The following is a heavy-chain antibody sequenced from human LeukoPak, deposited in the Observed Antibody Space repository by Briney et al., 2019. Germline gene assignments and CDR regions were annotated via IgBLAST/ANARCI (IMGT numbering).Heavy chain of an antibody. D-gene: IGHD6-19*01. CDR3: ARTQWLGTSFDP. V-gene: IGHV1-46*01. Sequence: GASVKVSCKASGYTFTSYYVHWVRQAPGQGLEWMGIINPSGGSTSYAQKFQGRVTMTRDTSTSTVYMELSSLRSEDTAVYYCARTQWLGTSFDPWGQGTLVTVSS. CDR2: INPSGGST. CDR1: GYTFTSYY. J-gene: IGHJ5*02.